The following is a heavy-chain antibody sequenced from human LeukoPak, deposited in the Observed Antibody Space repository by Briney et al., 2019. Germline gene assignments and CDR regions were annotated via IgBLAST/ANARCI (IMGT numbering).Heavy chain of an antibody. CDR2: ISYDGSNK. D-gene: IGHD3-10*01. J-gene: IGHJ4*02. V-gene: IGHV3-30*18. CDR1: GFTFSSYG. Sequence: GRSLRLSCAASGFTFSSYGIHWVRQAPGKGLEWVAVISYDGSNKYYADSVKGRFTISRDNSKNTLYLQMNSLRAEDTAVYYCAKDHPYYYGSGSYYNEPDDYWGQGTLVTVSS. CDR3: AKDHPYYYGSGSYYNEPDDY.